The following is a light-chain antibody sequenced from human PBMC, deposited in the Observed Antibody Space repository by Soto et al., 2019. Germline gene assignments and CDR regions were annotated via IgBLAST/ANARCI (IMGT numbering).Light chain of an antibody. CDR3: AAWDDSLSGWV. CDR2: SNA. V-gene: IGLV1-47*02. J-gene: IGLJ3*02. CDR1: SSNIGTNF. Sequence: QAVVTQPPSASGTPGQRVTISCSGSSSNIGTNFVYWYQQLPGTAPKLLTFSNAQRPSGVPDRFSGSRSGTSASLAISGLRSEDEADYYCAAWDDSLSGWVFGGGTQLTVL.